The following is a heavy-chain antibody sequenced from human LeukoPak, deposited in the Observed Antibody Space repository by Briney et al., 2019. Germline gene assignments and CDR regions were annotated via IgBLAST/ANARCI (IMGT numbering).Heavy chain of an antibody. D-gene: IGHD2-15*01. CDR1: GGSISSSSYY. V-gene: IGHV4-39*07. CDR3: ARGLRIWGYYMDV. J-gene: IGHJ6*03. Sequence: SETLSLTCTVSGGSISSSSYYWGWIRQPPGKGLEWIGSIYYSGSTYYNPSLKSRVTISVDTSKNQFSLKLSSVTAADTAVYYCARGLRIWGYYMDVWGKGTTVTVSS. CDR2: IYYSGST.